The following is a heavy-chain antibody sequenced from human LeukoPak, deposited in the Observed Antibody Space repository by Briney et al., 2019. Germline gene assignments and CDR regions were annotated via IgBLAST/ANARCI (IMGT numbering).Heavy chain of an antibody. CDR1: GFTFGTYW. V-gene: IGHV3-7*01. D-gene: IGHD5-18*01. CDR3: ATGFSYVQGRFDY. CDR2: IKQDGGEI. J-gene: IGHJ4*02. Sequence: GGSLRLSCATSGFTFGTYWMSWVRQAPGKGLEWVAKIKQDGGEIYYLDSVKGRFTISRDNAKNTLPLLMNSLRAEDTAIYYCATGFSYVQGRFDYWGQGTLVTVSS.